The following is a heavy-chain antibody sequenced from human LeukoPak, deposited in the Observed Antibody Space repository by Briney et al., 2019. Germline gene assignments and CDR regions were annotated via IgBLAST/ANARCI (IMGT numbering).Heavy chain of an antibody. CDR1: GGTFISYA. Sequence: SVKVSCKASGGTFISYAISWVRQAPGQGLERMGRIIPIFGTANYAQKFQGRVTITTDESTSTAYMELSSLRSEDTAVYYCARDQEEMATDYYYYYYYMDVWGKGTTVTVSS. V-gene: IGHV1-69*05. CDR2: IIPIFGTA. CDR3: ARDQEEMATDYYYYYYYMDV. J-gene: IGHJ6*03. D-gene: IGHD5-24*01.